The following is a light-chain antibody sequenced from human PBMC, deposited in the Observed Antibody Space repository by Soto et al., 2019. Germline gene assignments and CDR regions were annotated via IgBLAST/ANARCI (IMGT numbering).Light chain of an antibody. CDR1: RSIIGSTFD. J-gene: IGLJ2*01. Sequence: QSVLTQPPSVSGAPGQSVTISCTGSRSIIGSTFDFHWYQQLPGSAPKLLIFGNTYRPSGVPDRFSGSKSGSSASLAITGLQAEDEADYLCQSYDSSLRVVFGGGTKVTV. V-gene: IGLV1-40*01. CDR3: QSYDSSLRVV. CDR2: GNT.